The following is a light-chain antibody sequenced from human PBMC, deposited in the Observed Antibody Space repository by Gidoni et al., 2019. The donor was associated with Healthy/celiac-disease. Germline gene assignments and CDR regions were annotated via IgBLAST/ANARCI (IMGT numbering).Light chain of an antibody. J-gene: IGLJ2*01. V-gene: IGLV3-21*02. CDR2: DGR. CDR3: QVWDSSSDHVV. Sequence: SYVLTQPPSVSVAPGPTARITCGGNNIGSKSVNWYQQKPGQAPVLVVYDGRDRPSGIPERFSGSNSGSTATLTISRVEAGDEADYYCQVWDSSSDHVVFGGGTKLTVL. CDR1: NIGSKS.